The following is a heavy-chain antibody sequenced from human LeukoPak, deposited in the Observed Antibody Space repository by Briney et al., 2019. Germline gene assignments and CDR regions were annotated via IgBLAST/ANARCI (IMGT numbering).Heavy chain of an antibody. V-gene: IGHV4-59*01. CDR3: ARDRAPWNYYYYMGV. D-gene: IGHD5-12*01. CDR2: IYYSGST. J-gene: IGHJ6*03. Sequence: PSETLSLTCTVSGGSISSYYWSWIRQPPGKGLEWIGYIYYSGSTNYNPSLKSRVTISVDTSKNQFSLKLSSVTAADTAVYYCARDRAPWNYYYYMGVWGKGTTVTVSS. CDR1: GGSISSYY.